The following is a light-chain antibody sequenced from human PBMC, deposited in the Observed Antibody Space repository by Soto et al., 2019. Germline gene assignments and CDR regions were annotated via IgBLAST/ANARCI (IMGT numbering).Light chain of an antibody. CDR2: DAS. Sequence: EIVLTQSPATLSLSPGERATLSCRASQSVSSYLAWYQQKPGQAPRLLIYDASNRATGIPARFSGSGSGTYFTLTIRSLEPEDFEVYYCQQRSNWPITFGQGTRLEIK. J-gene: IGKJ5*01. V-gene: IGKV3-11*01. CDR1: QSVSSY. CDR3: QQRSNWPIT.